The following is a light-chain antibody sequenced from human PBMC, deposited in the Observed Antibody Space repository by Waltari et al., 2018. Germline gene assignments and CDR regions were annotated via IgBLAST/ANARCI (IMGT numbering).Light chain of an antibody. CDR2: GAS. J-gene: IGKJ5*01. V-gene: IGKV3-15*01. CDR3: QQYNNWPPIT. CDR1: QSVSSN. Sequence: EIVMTQSPATLSVSPGERATISCKASQSVSSNLAWYQQTPGQAPRLLIYGASTRATGIPARFSGSGSGTEFTLTISSMQSEDFAVYYCQQYNNWPPITFGQGTRLEIK.